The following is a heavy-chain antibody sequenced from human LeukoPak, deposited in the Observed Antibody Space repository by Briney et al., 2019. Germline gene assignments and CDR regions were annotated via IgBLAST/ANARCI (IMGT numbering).Heavy chain of an antibody. CDR3: ARETLQAEYCSGSSCFPAFDY. CDR2: IWSDGSIK. J-gene: IGHJ4*02. V-gene: IGHV3-33*01. CDR1: GFTFSNYA. D-gene: IGHD2-15*01. Sequence: GGSLRLSCAASGFTFSNYAMHWVRQAPGKGLEWVALIWSDGSIKYYSDSVKGRFTISRDNSKNTLYLQMNSLRAEDTALYYCARETLQAEYCSGSSCFPAFDYWGQGTLVTVSS.